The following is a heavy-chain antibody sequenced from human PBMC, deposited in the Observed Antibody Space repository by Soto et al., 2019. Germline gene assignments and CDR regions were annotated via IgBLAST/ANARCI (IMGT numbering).Heavy chain of an antibody. CDR1: GGSFSGYY. Sequence: SETLSLTCAVYGGSFSGYYCSWIRQPPGKGLEWIGEINYSGSTNYNPSLKSRVTISVDTSKNQFSLKLSSVTAADTAVYYCARLVVAGTGWYFDLWGRGTLVTVSS. CDR2: INYSGST. D-gene: IGHD6-19*01. CDR3: ARLVVAGTGWYFDL. V-gene: IGHV4-34*01. J-gene: IGHJ2*01.